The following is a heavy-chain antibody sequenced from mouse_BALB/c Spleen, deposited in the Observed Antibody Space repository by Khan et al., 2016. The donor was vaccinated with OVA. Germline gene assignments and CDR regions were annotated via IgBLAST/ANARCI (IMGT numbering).Heavy chain of an antibody. CDR1: GFTFSSYV. V-gene: IGHV5-6-5*01. D-gene: IGHD2-14*01. CDR2: ISSGGST. J-gene: IGHJ2*01. CDR3: AREAYRYDEYYFDY. Sequence: EVQLQESGGGSVKPGGSLKLSCAVSGFTFSSYVMSWVRQTPEKRLEWVASISSGGSTYYSDSVKGRFTISRDNARNIVYLQLSSLRSEDMAMYYCAREAYRYDEYYFDYWGQGTTLTGSS.